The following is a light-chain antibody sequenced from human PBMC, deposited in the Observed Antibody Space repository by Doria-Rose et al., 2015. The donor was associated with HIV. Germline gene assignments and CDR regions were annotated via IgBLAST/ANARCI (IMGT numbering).Light chain of an antibody. CDR1: SSTVGAYNL. V-gene: IGLV2-23*02. Sequence: QSVLTQPASVSGSPGQSITISCTGTSSTVGAYNLVSWYQHQPGKAPKLMIFEVTKRPSGVSNRFSGSKSGNTASLTISGLQAEDEADYYCCSYAGSFVFGGGTKVTVL. J-gene: IGLJ2*01. CDR2: EVT. CDR3: CSYAGSFV.